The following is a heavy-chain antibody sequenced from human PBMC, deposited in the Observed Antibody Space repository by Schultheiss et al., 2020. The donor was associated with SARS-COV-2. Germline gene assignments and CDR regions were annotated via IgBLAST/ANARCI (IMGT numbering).Heavy chain of an antibody. CDR1: GYSISSGYY. Sequence: SETLSLTCAVSGYSISSGYYWGWIRQPPGKGLEWIGEINHSGSTNYNPSLKSRVTISVDTSKNQFSLKLTSVTAADTAVYYCARHPNFGTSWSFDSWGQGTLVTVSS. J-gene: IGHJ4*02. CDR3: ARHPNFGTSWSFDS. V-gene: IGHV4-38-2*01. D-gene: IGHD6-13*01. CDR2: INHSGST.